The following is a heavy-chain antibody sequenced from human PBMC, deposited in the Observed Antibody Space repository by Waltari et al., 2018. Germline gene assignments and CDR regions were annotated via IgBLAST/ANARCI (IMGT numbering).Heavy chain of an antibody. CDR2: MNPNSGNT. V-gene: IGHV1-8*02. CDR3: ARGGRLPRVDTAY. D-gene: IGHD5-18*01. Sequence: QVQLVQSGAEVKKPGSSVKVSCKASGGTFSSYTISWVRQAPGQGLEWMGGMNPNSGNTGYAQKFQGRVTMTRNTSISTAYMELSSLRSEDTAVYYCARGGRLPRVDTAYWGQGTLVTVSS. CDR1: GGTFSSYT. J-gene: IGHJ4*02.